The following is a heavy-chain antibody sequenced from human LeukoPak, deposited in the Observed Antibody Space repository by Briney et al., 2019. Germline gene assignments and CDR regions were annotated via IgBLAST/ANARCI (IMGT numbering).Heavy chain of an antibody. V-gene: IGHV3-30-3*01. D-gene: IGHD4-17*01. CDR1: GFTFGSYA. CDR2: ISYDGSNK. CDR3: ARANGDSREEYYFDY. Sequence: GRSLRLSCAASGFTFGSYAMHWVRQAPGKGREGVAVISYDGSNKYYADSVKGRFTISRDNSKNTLYLQMNSLRAEDTAVYYCARANGDSREEYYFDYWGQGTLVTVSS. J-gene: IGHJ4*02.